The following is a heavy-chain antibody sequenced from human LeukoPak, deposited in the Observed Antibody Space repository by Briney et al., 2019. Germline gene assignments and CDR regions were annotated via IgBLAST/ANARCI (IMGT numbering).Heavy chain of an antibody. CDR3: AREYSGYDY. D-gene: IGHD5-12*01. V-gene: IGHV1-2*02. J-gene: IGHJ4*02. Sequence: ASVKVSCKASRYTFTGYYIHWVRQAPGQGLEWMGWINPNSGGTNYAQKFQGRVTMTRDTSISTAYMELSRLRFDDTAVYYCAREYSGYDYWGQGTLVTVSS. CDR2: INPNSGGT. CDR1: RYTFTGYY.